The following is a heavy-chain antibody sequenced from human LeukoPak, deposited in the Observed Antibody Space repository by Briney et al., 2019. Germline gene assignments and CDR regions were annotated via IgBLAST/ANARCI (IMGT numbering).Heavy chain of an antibody. CDR3: ARDGGFDY. V-gene: IGHV1-2*02. J-gene: IGHJ4*02. CDR1: GYIFTDYF. Sequence: ASVKVSCKASGYIFTDYFIHWVRQTPGEGLEWMGWITSGSGGTNYAQKFQGRVTMTRDTSISTTYMELSRLTSDDTAVYFCARDGGFDYWGQGTLVTVSS. D-gene: IGHD3-16*01. CDR2: ITSGSGGT.